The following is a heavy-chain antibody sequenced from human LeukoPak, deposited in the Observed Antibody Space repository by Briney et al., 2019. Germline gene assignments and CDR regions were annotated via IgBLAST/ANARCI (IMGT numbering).Heavy chain of an antibody. CDR3: VTDGDKWNDFEY. CDR2: INKDGNDK. D-gene: IGHD1-1*01. Sequence: HAGGSLRLSYAASGLSISNFWMHWVRQAPGKGLEWVAIINKDGNDKRYVDSVKGRFTLSRDNATNSLYLQMNSLRAEDTALYYCVTDGDKWNDFEYWGQGTLVTVSS. V-gene: IGHV3-7*01. CDR1: GLSISNFW. J-gene: IGHJ4*02.